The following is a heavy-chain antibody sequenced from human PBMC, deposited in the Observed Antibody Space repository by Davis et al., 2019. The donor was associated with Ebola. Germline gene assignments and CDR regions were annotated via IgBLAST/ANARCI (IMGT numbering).Heavy chain of an antibody. CDR3: ARDQQGSYYDSSGYFNWFDP. D-gene: IGHD3-22*01. Sequence: GGSLRLSCATSGLTFSSLGMSWVRQAPGKGLEWVSSISSSSSYIYYADSVKGRFTISRDNAKNSLYLQMNSLRPEDTAVYYCARDQQGSYYDSSGYFNWFDPWGQGTLVTVSS. CDR2: ISSSSSYI. CDR1: GLTFSSLG. J-gene: IGHJ5*02. V-gene: IGHV3-21*01.